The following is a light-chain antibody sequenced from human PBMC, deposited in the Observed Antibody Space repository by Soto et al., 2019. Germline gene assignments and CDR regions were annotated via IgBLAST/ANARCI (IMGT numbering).Light chain of an antibody. V-gene: IGKV3D-15*01. Sequence: EIVVTQSPATLSVSPGERATLSCRVSQSVRSNLAWFQHKPGQAPRLLIYGASSRATGIPDRFSGSGSGTDFILTISRLEPEDFAVYYCQQYYKWPLTLGGGTKVDIK. CDR2: GAS. CDR1: QSVRSN. J-gene: IGKJ4*01. CDR3: QQYYKWPLT.